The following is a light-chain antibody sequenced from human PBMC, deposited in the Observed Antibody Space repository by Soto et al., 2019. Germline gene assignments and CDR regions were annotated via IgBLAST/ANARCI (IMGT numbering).Light chain of an antibody. V-gene: IGLV1-44*01. Sequence: QSVLTQPPSVSGTPGQRVTISCSGSSSNIGSNTVNWNQQLPGTAPKLLISSNNQRPSGVPDRFSGSKSGTAASLAISGLQSEDEADYYCAAWDDSLNAYVFGTGTQLTVL. CDR2: SNN. CDR3: AAWDDSLNAYV. J-gene: IGLJ1*01. CDR1: SSNIGSNT.